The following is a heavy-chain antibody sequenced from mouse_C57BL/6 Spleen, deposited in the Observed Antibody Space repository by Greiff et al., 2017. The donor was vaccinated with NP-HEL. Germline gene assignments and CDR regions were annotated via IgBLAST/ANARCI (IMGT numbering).Heavy chain of an antibody. Sequence: VQLVESGAELMKPGASVKLSCKATGYTFTGYWIEWVKQRPGHGLEWIGEILPGSGSTNYNEKFKGKATFTADTSSNTAYMQLSSLTTEDSAIYYCARSRYYGSSYAWYFDVWGTGTTVTVSS. V-gene: IGHV1-9*01. J-gene: IGHJ1*03. CDR1: GYTFTGYW. D-gene: IGHD1-1*01. CDR2: ILPGSGST. CDR3: ARSRYYGSSYAWYFDV.